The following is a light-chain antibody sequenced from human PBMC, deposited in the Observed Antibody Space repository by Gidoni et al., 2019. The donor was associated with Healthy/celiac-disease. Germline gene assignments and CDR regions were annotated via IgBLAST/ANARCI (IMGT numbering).Light chain of an antibody. CDR3: QQYYSTPA. J-gene: IGKJ4*01. CDR2: WAS. V-gene: IGKV4-1*01. Sequence: DIVMTQSPDSLAVSLGERATINCKSSQSVLFSSNNKNYLAWYQQKPGQPPKLLIYWASTPESGVPDRFSGRGSGTDFTLTISSLQAEDVAVYYCQQYYSTPAFGGGTKVEIK. CDR1: QSVLFSSNNKNY.